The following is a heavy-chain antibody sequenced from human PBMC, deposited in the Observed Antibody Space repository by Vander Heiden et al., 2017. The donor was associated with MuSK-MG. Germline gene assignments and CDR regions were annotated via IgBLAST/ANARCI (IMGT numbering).Heavy chain of an antibody. CDR3: ARTLTLTRKQWLVPGIGKKFDY. J-gene: IGHJ4*02. D-gene: IGHD6-19*01. CDR2: INHSGST. CDR1: GGSFSGYY. Sequence: QVQLQQWGAGLLKPSETLSLTCAVYGGSFSGYYWSWIRQPPGKGLEWIGEINHSGSTNYNPSLKSRVTISVDTSKNQFSLKLSSVTAADTAVYYCARTLTLTRKQWLVPGIGKKFDYWGQGTLVTVSS. V-gene: IGHV4-34*01.